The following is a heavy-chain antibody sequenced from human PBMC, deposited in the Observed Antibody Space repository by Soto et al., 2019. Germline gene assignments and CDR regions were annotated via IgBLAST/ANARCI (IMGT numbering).Heavy chain of an antibody. CDR2: IIPIFGTA. J-gene: IGHJ3*02. D-gene: IGHD3-16*02. CDR3: ARVNMITFGGVIVNDAFDI. Sequence: GASVKVSCKASGGTFSSYAISWVRQAPGQGLEWMGGIIPIFGTANYAQKFQGRVTITADESTSTAYMELSSLRSEDTAVYYCARVNMITFGGVIVNDAFDIWGQGTMVT. CDR1: GGTFSSYA. V-gene: IGHV1-69*13.